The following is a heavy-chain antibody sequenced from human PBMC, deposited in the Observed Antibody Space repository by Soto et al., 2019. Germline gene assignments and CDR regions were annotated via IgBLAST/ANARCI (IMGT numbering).Heavy chain of an antibody. V-gene: IGHV1-3*01. Sequence: QVQLVQSGAEVKKPGASLRISCKASVYSLPTPTIHWVRQAHGHRLEWMVWINAANGNTKYSQNLQNRVSISRDTSASTVYMKWTGLTSDDTAIYYWARANGNYDWGPNDYWGQVTLVTVSS. J-gene: IGHJ4*02. CDR3: ARANGNYDWGPNDY. CDR2: INAANGNT. D-gene: IGHD1-7*01. CDR1: VYSLPTPT.